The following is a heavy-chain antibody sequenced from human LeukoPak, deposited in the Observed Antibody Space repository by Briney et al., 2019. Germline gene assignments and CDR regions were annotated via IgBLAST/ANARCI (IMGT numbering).Heavy chain of an antibody. V-gene: IGHV3-23*01. CDR2: ISGSGGST. J-gene: IGHJ4*02. D-gene: IGHD4-17*01. CDR1: GFTFSSYG. Sequence: GGTLRLSCAASGFTFSSYGMSWVRQAPGKGLEWVSAISGSGGSTYCADSVKGRFTISRDNSKNTLYLQMNSLRAEDTAVYYCAKGRTTTVRFLIDYWGQGTLVTVSS. CDR3: AKGRTTTVRFLIDY.